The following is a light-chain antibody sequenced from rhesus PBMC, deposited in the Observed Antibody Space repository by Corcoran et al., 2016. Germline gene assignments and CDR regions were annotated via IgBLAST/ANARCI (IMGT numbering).Light chain of an antibody. Sequence: DIQMTQSPSSLSASVGDRVTITCRTSENVNNYLNWYQQKPGKAPKLLIYKASTLQSGVPSRFSGSGYGTDYPFTSSSLQSEDVATYYCQHNYGTPYSFGQGTKVEIK. CDR1: ENVNNY. CDR3: QHNYGTPYS. V-gene: IGKV1-74*01. J-gene: IGKJ2*01. CDR2: KAS.